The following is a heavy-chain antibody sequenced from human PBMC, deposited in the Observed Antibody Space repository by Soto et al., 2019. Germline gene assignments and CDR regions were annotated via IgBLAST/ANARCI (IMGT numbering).Heavy chain of an antibody. J-gene: IGHJ4*02. Sequence: EAHLVGSGGGLVQPGGSLRLSCAASGFAVSANYLSWVRQAPGKGLEWVSLIYSGGDTDYADSVRGRFTIYRDNSKNTLYLNMNSLKAEDTAVYYCATRMTTAPYWGQGALVNVSS. CDR3: ATRMTTAPY. D-gene: IGHD4-17*01. CDR2: IYSGGDT. V-gene: IGHV3-66*01. CDR1: GFAVSANY.